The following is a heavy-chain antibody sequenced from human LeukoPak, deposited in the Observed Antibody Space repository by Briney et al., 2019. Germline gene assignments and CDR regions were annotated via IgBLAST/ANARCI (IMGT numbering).Heavy chain of an antibody. CDR3: AGELTVSGKTIFDK. J-gene: IGHJ4*02. CDR1: GGSISTSNYY. V-gene: IGHV4-39*07. CDR2: ISYGGNT. Sequence: SETLSLTCSVSGGSISTSNYYWGWIRQPPGKGLEWIGTISYGGNTYYNPSLKSRVTISLDTSKNQFSLNLNSVTAADTAVYYCAGELTVSGKTIFDKWGQGALVTVSS. D-gene: IGHD1/OR15-1a*01.